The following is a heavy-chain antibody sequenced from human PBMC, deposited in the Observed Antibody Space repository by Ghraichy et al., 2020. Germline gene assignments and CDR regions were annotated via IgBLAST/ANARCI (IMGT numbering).Heavy chain of an antibody. CDR1: GGSISSSPYF. D-gene: IGHD1-26*01. V-gene: IGHV4-39*02. CDR3: AKSVGGTFDY. Sequence: SETLSLTCNVSGGSISSSPYFWGWIRQTAGKGLDWIGSLSYSGSTHYNPSLKSRVTISVDTSKNHFSLQLSSVTAADTAVYYCAKSVGGTFDYWGQGTLVTVSS. CDR2: LSYSGST. J-gene: IGHJ4*02.